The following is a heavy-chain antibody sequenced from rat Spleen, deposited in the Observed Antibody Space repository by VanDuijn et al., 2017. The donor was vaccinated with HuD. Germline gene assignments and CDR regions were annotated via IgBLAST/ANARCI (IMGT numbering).Heavy chain of an antibody. V-gene: IGHV2-13*01. D-gene: IGHD3-1*01. J-gene: IGHJ2*01. Sequence: QVQLKESGPGLVQPSLTLSLTCTVSGFSLSSYGVLWVRQPPGKGLEWMGAIWSGGNTDYNSALKSRLSISRDTSKNQVFLKMNSLQTDDTGTYYCTIHPRYWGQGVMVTVSS. CDR1: GFSLSSYG. CDR2: IWSGGNT. CDR3: TIHPRY.